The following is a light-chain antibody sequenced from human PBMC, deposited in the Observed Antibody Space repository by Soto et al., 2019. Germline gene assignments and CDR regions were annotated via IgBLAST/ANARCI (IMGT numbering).Light chain of an antibody. V-gene: IGKV3D-15*01. CDR2: DAS. CDR1: ETVATN. Sequence: VMTQSPATLSVSPGERATLSCWASETVATNLAWYQQKPGQGPRLLIYDASTRATGIPARFSGSGFGTDFTLTISSLQAEDFASYYCQQLRSYPSTFGGGTKVDIK. J-gene: IGKJ4*01. CDR3: QQLRSYPST.